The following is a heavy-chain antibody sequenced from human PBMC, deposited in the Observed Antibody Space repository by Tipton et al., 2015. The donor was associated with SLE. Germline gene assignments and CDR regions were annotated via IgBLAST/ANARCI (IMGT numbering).Heavy chain of an antibody. J-gene: IGHJ4*02. CDR1: GFIFTSYG. Sequence: RSLRLSCVASGFIFTSYGMHWVRQAPGKGLEWVGLIRYDGSNKFYSDSVKGRFTISRDNARNTLYLQMNSLRAEDTALYRCVRESSGSYWGQGTLVTVSS. CDR2: IRYDGSNK. V-gene: IGHV3-33*01. CDR3: VRESSGSY. D-gene: IGHD3-22*01.